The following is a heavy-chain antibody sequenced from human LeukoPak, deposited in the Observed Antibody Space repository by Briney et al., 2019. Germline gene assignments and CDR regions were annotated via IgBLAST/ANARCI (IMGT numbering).Heavy chain of an antibody. J-gene: IGHJ4*02. CDR1: GFTFSNSW. V-gene: IGHV3-7*01. CDR2: IKKDGSEK. Sequence: GGSLRLSCAASGFTFSNSWMSWVRQAPGKGLEWVANIKKDGSEKYYVDSVKGRFTISRDNSKNTLYLQMNSLRVEDTAVYYCATNRPFDYWGQGSLVTVSS. CDR3: ATNRPFDY. D-gene: IGHD2/OR15-2a*01.